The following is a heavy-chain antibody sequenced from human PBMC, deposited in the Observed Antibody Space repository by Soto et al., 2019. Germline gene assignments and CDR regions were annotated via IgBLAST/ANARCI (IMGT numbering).Heavy chain of an antibody. V-gene: IGHV1-18*01. CDR3: ARVEGGVFYYDFDY. J-gene: IGHJ4*02. D-gene: IGHD3-22*01. Sequence: ASVKVSCKASGYTFTSYGISWVRQAPGQGLEWMGWISAYNGNTNYAQKLQGRVTMTTDTSTSTAYMELRSLRSDDTAMYYCARVEGGVFYYDFDYWGQGTLVTVSS. CDR2: ISAYNGNT. CDR1: GYTFTSYG.